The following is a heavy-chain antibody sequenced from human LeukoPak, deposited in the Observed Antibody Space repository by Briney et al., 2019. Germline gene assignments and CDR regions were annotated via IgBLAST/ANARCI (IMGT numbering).Heavy chain of an antibody. CDR3: AKGSRAARLGIYFDY. D-gene: IGHD6-6*01. CDR1: GFTFDDYA. Sequence: GGSLRLSCAASGFTFDDYAMHWVRQAPGKGLEWVSGISWNSCSIGYADSVKGRFTISRDNAKNSLYLQMNSLRAEDTALYYCAKGSRAARLGIYFDYWGQGTLVTVSS. CDR2: ISWNSCSI. J-gene: IGHJ4*02. V-gene: IGHV3-9*01.